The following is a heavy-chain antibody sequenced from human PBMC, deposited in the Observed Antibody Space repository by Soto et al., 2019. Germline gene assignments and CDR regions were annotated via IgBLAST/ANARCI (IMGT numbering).Heavy chain of an antibody. J-gene: IGHJ5*02. CDR1: GFTFSDAW. CDR2: IKSKSDGGTT. D-gene: IGHD2-15*01. Sequence: GGSLRLSCAASGFTFSDAWMSWVRRAPGKGLDWVGRIKSKSDGGTTEYAAPVRGRFTISRDDSKNTLYLQMNSLKTEDTAVYYCTTDLWRIAVVVGSTGYFNPWGQGTPVTVSS. CDR3: TTDLWRIAVVVGSTGYFNP. V-gene: IGHV3-15*01.